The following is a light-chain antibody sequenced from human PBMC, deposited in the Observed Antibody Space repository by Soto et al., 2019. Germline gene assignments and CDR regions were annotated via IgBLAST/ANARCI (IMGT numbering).Light chain of an antibody. V-gene: IGKV1-39*01. J-gene: IGKJ3*01. Sequence: DIQITQAPSSLSASVGDRVTITCRVSQSISSYLNWYQQKPGKAPKLLIYAASSLQSGVPSRFCGSGSGTDFTLTISSLQPEDFATYYCQQSYSTPRSCGPGTKVDI. CDR1: QSISSY. CDR2: AAS. CDR3: QQSYSTPRS.